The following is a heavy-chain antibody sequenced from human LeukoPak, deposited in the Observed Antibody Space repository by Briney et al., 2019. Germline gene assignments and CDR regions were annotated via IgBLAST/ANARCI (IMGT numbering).Heavy chain of an antibody. CDR2: IRHSGTT. D-gene: IGHD3-22*01. CDR1: GYSISSGYC. V-gene: IGHV4-38-2*02. J-gene: IGHJ4*02. Sequence: SETLSLTCTVSGYSISSGYCWGWIRQPPGKGLEWIGTIRHSGTTYYTPSLKSRVTMSIDTSKNQFSLRLSSVTAADTAVYYCARASYSYDINGWVPFDYWGQGTLVTVSS. CDR3: ARASYSYDINGWVPFDY.